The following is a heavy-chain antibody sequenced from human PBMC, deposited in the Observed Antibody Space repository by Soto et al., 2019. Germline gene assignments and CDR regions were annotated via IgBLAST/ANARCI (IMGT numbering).Heavy chain of an antibody. D-gene: IGHD4-17*01. V-gene: IGHV3-21*01. CDR2: ISSSSSYI. CDR3: ARPTASVDP. CDR1: GFTFSSYS. J-gene: IGHJ5*02. Sequence: GGSLRLSCAASGFTFSSYSMNWVRQAPGKGLEWVSSISSSSSYIHYADSVKGRFTISRDNAKNSLYLQMNSLRAEDTAVYYCARPTASVDPWGQGTLVTVSS.